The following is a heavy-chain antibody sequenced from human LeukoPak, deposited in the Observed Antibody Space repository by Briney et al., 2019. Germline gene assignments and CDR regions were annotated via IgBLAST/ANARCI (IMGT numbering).Heavy chain of an antibody. CDR3: ARSTAGLDY. Sequence: PGGSLRLSCAASGFTFSNYWMSWVRQAPGKGLEWVANIRQDGSEKYYVDSMRSRFTISRDNAKNSLYLQMSSLRAEDTAVYYCARSTAGLDYWGQGTLVTVSS. J-gene: IGHJ4*02. CDR1: GFTFSNYW. CDR2: IRQDGSEK. V-gene: IGHV3-7*01. D-gene: IGHD1-1*01.